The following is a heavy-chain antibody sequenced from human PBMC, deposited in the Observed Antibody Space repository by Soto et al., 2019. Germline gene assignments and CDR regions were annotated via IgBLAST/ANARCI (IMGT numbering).Heavy chain of an antibody. CDR3: VRDSHGDY. CDR1: GFTFSNYW. CDR2: IDHDGPT. Sequence: EVQLVESGGGLVQPGGSLRLSCAGSGFTFSNYWMHWVRQAPGKGLEWVSRIDHDGPTDYADSVRGRFTISRDNAEITLYLQMNSLRPEDTAVYYCVRDSHGDYWGQGTLVTVSS. V-gene: IGHV3-74*01. J-gene: IGHJ4*02.